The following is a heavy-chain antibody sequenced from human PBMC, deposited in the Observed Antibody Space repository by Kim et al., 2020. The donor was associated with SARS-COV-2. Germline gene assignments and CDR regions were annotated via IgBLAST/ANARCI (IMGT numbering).Heavy chain of an antibody. CDR3: ARRMPVGNSGGWFDP. D-gene: IGHD4-4*01. CDR2: INHSGST. V-gene: IGHV4-34*01. CDR1: GGSFSGYY. Sequence: SETLSLTCAVYGGSFSGYYWSWIRQPPGKGLEWIGEINHSGSTNYNPSLKSRVTISVDTSKNQFSLKLSSVTAADTAVYYCARRMPVGNSGGWFDPWGQGTLVTVSS. J-gene: IGHJ5*02.